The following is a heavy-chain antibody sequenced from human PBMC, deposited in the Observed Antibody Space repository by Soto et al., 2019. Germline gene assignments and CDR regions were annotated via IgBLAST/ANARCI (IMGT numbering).Heavy chain of an antibody. J-gene: IGHJ6*02. D-gene: IGHD6-13*01. CDR2: ISSSSSYI. V-gene: IGHV3-21*01. CDR1: GFTFSSYS. Sequence: EVQLVESGGGLGKPGGSLRLSCAASGFTFSSYSMNWVRQAPGKGLEWVSSISSSSSYIYYADSVKGRFTISRDNAKNSLYLQMNSLRAEDTAVYYCASSYSSSWYGPVYYYGMDVWGQGTTVTVSS. CDR3: ASSYSSSWYGPVYYYGMDV.